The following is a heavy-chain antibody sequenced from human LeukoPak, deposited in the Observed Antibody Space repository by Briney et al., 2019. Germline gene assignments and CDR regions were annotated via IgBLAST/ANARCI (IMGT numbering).Heavy chain of an antibody. CDR2: IYYSGST. D-gene: IGHD1-26*01. J-gene: IGHJ3*02. V-gene: IGHV4-38-2*02. Sequence: PSETLSLTCTVSGYSISSGYYWGWIRQPPGKGLEWIGSIYYSGSTYYNPSLKSRVTISVDTSKNQFSLKLSSVTAADTAVYYCARDLQSGSYFGAFDIWGQGTMVTVSS. CDR1: GYSISSGYY. CDR3: ARDLQSGSYFGAFDI.